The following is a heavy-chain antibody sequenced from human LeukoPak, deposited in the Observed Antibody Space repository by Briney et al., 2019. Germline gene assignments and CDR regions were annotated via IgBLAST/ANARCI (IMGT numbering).Heavy chain of an antibody. V-gene: IGHV4-61*02. CDR2: IYYGGST. Sequence: PSQTLSLTCTVSGGSISSGSYFWSWIRQPAGKGLEWIGTIYYGGSTYYNPSLKSRVTISVDTSNNQFSLKLSSVTAADTAVYYCARAVFLWFGIFYFDYWGQGTLVTVSS. CDR3: ARAVFLWFGIFYFDY. D-gene: IGHD3-10*01. CDR1: GGSISSGSYF. J-gene: IGHJ4*02.